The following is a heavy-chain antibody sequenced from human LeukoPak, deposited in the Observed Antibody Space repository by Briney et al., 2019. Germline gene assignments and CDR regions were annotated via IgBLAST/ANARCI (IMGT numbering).Heavy chain of an antibody. CDR1: GGSISRYY. V-gene: IGHV4-59*01. D-gene: IGHD3-10*01. CDR2: IYYNGST. Sequence: SETLSLTCTVSGGSISRYYWSWIRQPPGKGLEWIGHIYYNGSTHYNPSLKSRVAMSVDTSKHRFSLKLSSVTAADTALYFCAAERITLVRGVLLWGQGTLVTVSS. CDR3: AAERITLVRGVLL. J-gene: IGHJ4*02.